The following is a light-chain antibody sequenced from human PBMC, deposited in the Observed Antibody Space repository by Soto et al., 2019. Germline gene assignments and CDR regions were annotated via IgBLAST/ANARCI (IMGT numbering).Light chain of an antibody. CDR1: QSVLSSSNNKNY. J-gene: IGKJ5*01. Sequence: DIVMTQSPDSLAVSLGERATINCKSSQSVLSSSNNKNYLAWYQQKPGQPPKLLIYWASTRESGVPDRFSGSGSGTDFTLTISSLQAEDVAVYYCQQSYSTSFTFGQGTRLEIK. CDR2: WAS. CDR3: QQSYSTSFT. V-gene: IGKV4-1*01.